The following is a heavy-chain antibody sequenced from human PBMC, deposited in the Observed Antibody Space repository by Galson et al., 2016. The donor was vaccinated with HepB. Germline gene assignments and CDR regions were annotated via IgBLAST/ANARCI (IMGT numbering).Heavy chain of an antibody. CDR3: AKAGYSYGFFDS. J-gene: IGHJ4*01. V-gene: IGHV3-33*06. Sequence: SLRLSCAASGFTFTNYGMHWVRQAPGKGLEWVAVIWYDGSKEYYTEAVKGRFTISRDNSENKFYLQMSSLRDEDTAVYYCAKAGYSYGFFDSWGHGTLVTVSS. CDR1: GFTFTNYG. D-gene: IGHD5-18*01. CDR2: IWYDGSKE.